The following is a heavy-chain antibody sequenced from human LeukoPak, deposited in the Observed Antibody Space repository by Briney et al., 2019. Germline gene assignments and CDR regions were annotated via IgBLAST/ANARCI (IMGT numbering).Heavy chain of an antibody. V-gene: IGHV4-31*03. CDR2: IYYSGSA. J-gene: IGHJ3*02. CDR3: ARVVGDIVVVPAAADAFDT. D-gene: IGHD2-2*01. CDR1: GGSISSGGYY. Sequence: PSQTLSLTCTVSGGSISSGGYYWSWIRQHPGKGLEWIGYIYYSGSAYYNPSLKSRVTISVDTSKNQFSLKLSSVTAADTAVYYCARVVGDIVVVPAAADAFDTWGQGTMVTVSS.